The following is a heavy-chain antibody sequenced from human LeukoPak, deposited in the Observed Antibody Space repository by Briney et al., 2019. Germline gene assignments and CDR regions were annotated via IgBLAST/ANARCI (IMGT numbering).Heavy chain of an antibody. CDR2: IYPGDSDT. D-gene: IGHD3-22*01. V-gene: IGHV5-51*01. CDR3: ARLRDTSGYPNWFDP. J-gene: IGHJ5*02. CDR1: GYSFSHYW. Sequence: GESLKISCKGSGYSFSHYWIGWVRQMPGKGLEWIGIIYPGDSDTRYSPSFQGQVTISVDESISTAYLQWSSLKASDTAMYYCARLRDTSGYPNWFDPWGQGTLVTVSS.